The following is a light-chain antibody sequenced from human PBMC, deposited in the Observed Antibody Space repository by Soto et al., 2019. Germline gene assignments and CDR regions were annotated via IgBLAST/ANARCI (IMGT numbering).Light chain of an antibody. V-gene: IGKV3-11*01. CDR3: QQRSNWPPA. J-gene: IGKJ1*01. CDR1: QSVSSY. CDR2: DAS. Sequence: EIVLTQSPGTLSLSPGERATLSCRASQSVSSYLAWYQQKPGQAPRLLIYDASNRATGIPARFSGSGSGTDVTLTISSLEPEDFAVYYWQQRSNWPPAFGQGTKVDI.